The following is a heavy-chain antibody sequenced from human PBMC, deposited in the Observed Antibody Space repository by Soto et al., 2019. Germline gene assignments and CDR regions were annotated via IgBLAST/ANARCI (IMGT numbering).Heavy chain of an antibody. CDR2: ISYDGSNK. V-gene: IGHV3-30*18. D-gene: IGHD3-22*01. CDR1: GFTFSSYG. CDR3: AKGRRRTMIVVVPPDY. J-gene: IGHJ4*02. Sequence: QVQLVESGGGVVQPGRSLRLSCAASGFTFSSYGMHWVRQAPGKGLEWVAVISYDGSNKYYADSVKGRFTISRDNSKNTVYLQMNSLRAEDTAVYYCAKGRRRTMIVVVPPDYWGQGTLVTVSS.